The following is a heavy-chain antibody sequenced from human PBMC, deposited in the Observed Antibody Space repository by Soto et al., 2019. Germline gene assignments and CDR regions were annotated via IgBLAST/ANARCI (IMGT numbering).Heavy chain of an antibody. CDR1: GGTFSSYA. V-gene: IGHV1-69*12. CDR3: ARNGYCVSTSCYSAYYSGMDV. J-gene: IGHJ6*02. D-gene: IGHD2-2*02. CDR2: IIRIFGTA. Sequence: QVQLVQSGAEVKKPGSSVKVSCKASGGTFSSYAISWVRQAPGQGLEWMGGIIRIFGTANYAQKFQGRVTITADESTSTAYMELSSLRSEDTAVYYCARNGYCVSTSCYSAYYSGMDVWGQGTTVTVSS.